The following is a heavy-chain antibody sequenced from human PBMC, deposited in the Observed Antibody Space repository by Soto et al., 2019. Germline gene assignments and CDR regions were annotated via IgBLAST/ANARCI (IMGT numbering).Heavy chain of an antibody. Sequence: SGPTLVNHTQTLTLTCTFSGFSLSTSGMCVSWIRQPPGKALEWLARIDWDDDKYYSTSLKTRLTISKDTSKNQVVLTMTNMDPVDTATYYCARTQYSGYDFCGWFDPWGQGTLVTVSS. V-gene: IGHV2-70*11. CDR1: GFSLSTSGMC. CDR3: ARTQYSGYDFCGWFDP. CDR2: IDWDDDK. J-gene: IGHJ5*02. D-gene: IGHD5-12*01.